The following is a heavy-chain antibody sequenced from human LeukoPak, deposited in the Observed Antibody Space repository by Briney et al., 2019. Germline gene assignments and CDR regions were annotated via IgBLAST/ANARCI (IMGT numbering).Heavy chain of an antibody. CDR2: ISGSGGNT. CDR1: GFTFNTYN. CDR3: AKTNSFAFDI. D-gene: IGHD2-8*01. Sequence: QAGGSLRLSCAASGFTFNTYNMNWVRQAPGKGLEWVSAISGSGGNTYYADSVKGRFTISRDNSRNTLYLQMHSLRAEDTAVYYCAKTNSFAFDIWGQGTMVTVSS. J-gene: IGHJ3*02. V-gene: IGHV3-23*01.